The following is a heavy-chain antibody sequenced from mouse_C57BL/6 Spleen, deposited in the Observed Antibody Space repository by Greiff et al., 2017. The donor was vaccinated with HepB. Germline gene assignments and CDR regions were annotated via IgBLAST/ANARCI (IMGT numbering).Heavy chain of an antibody. CDR3: AIYYDYGGYFDY. V-gene: IGHV1-55*01. D-gene: IGHD2-4*01. Sequence: QVQLQQPGAELVKPGASVKMSCKASGYTFTSYWITWVKQRPGQGLEWIGDIYPGSGSTNYNEKFKSKATLTVDTSSSTAYMQLSSLTSEDSAVYYCAIYYDYGGYFDYWGQGTTLTVSS. J-gene: IGHJ2*01. CDR2: IYPGSGST. CDR1: GYTFTSYW.